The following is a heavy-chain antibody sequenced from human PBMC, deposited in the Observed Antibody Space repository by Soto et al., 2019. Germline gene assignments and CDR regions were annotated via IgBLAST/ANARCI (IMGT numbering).Heavy chain of an antibody. Sequence: EIQLVESGGGLIKPGGSLRLSCAASGFNFNDAWMSWVRQAPGKGLEWVGRVKSKADGGTTDYAAPVNGRFFVSRDDVQNRLYLEMTGRRIEDSGVYFCTTRGGHWGQGALVTVSS. CDR3: TTRGGH. CDR2: VKSKADGGTT. CDR1: GFNFNDAW. V-gene: IGHV3-15*01. D-gene: IGHD3-16*01. J-gene: IGHJ4*02.